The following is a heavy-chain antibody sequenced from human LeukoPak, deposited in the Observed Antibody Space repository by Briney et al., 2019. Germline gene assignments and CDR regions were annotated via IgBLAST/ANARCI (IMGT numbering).Heavy chain of an antibody. D-gene: IGHD3-10*01. CDR3: ARTTIVRGTYYMDV. Sequence: PSEPLSLTCAVYGGSFSGYYWSWIPQPPGKGREGLGEINHSGSTNYNPSLKSRVTISVDTYKNQFSLKLSSVTAAETVVYYCARTTIVRGTYYMDVWGKGTTVTVSS. CDR2: INHSGST. J-gene: IGHJ6*03. V-gene: IGHV4-34*01. CDR1: GGSFSGYY.